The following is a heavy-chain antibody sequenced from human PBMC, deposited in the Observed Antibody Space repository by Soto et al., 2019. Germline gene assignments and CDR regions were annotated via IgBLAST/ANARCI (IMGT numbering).Heavy chain of an antibody. D-gene: IGHD3-16*01. CDR1: GFTFGPYA. J-gene: IGHJ6*03. Sequence: ESGGGLVQPGGSLRLSCAASGFTFGPYAMKWLRQAPGRGLECVSFISGSGRTTYYAESVKGRFTVSRDNSKSTMYLQMNSLRAEDTALYYCAKFRGPSYSYYYMDVWGKGTTVTVSS. CDR2: ISGSGRTT. CDR3: AKFRGPSYSYYYMDV. V-gene: IGHV3-23*01.